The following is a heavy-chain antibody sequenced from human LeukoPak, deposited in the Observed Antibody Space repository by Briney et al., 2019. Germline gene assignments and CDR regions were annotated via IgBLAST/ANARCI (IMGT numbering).Heavy chain of an antibody. CDR3: APTMVRGVISRAIYYYYYGMDV. Sequence: GASVKFSCKASGGTFSSYAISWVRQAPGQGLEWMGGIIPIFGTANYAQKFQGRVTITADESTSTAYMELSSLRSEDTAAYYCAPTMVRGVISRAIYYYYYGMDVWGQGTTVTVSS. CDR2: IIPIFGTA. J-gene: IGHJ6*02. D-gene: IGHD3-10*01. V-gene: IGHV1-69*13. CDR1: GGTFSSYA.